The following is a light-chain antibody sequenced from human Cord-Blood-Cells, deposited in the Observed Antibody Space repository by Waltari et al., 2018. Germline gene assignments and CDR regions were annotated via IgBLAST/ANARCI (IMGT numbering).Light chain of an antibody. Sequence: HSVTISCTGTSSDVGGYNYVSWYQQHPGKAPKLMIYEVSKRPSGVPDRFSGSKSGNTASLTVSGLQAEEEADYYCSSYAGGNNWGFGGGTKLTVL. CDR3: SSYAGGNNWG. CDR1: SSDVGGYNY. V-gene: IGLV2-8*01. J-gene: IGLJ3*02. CDR2: EVS.